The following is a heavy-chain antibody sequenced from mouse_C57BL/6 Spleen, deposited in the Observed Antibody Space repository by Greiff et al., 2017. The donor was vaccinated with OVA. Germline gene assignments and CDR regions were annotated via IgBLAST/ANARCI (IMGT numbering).Heavy chain of an antibody. CDR2: IHPNSGST. J-gene: IGHJ2*01. V-gene: IGHV1-64*01. D-gene: IGHD1-1*01. CDR1: GYTFTSYW. Sequence: VQLQQPGAELVKPGASVKLSCKASGYTFTSYWMHWVKQRPGQGLEWIGMIHPNSGSTNYNEKFKSKATLTVDKSSSTAYMQLSSLTSEDSAVYYCARPPSYGSPDYWGQGTTLTVSS. CDR3: ARPPSYGSPDY.